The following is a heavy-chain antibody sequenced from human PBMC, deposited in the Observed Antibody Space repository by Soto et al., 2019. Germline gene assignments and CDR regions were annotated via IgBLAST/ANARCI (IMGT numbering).Heavy chain of an antibody. D-gene: IGHD4-17*01. J-gene: IGHJ4*02. CDR3: ARADGFRGDYGSKWY. CDR2: IYYGGSA. CDR1: AGSLSTYY. Sequence: SETLSLTCSVSAGSLSTYYWSWIRQPPGKGLEWIGYIYYGGSANYNPSLKSRVTITVDTSKNQFSLRLSSVTAADTAVYYCARADGFRGDYGSKWYWGQGTLVTVSS. V-gene: IGHV4-59*08.